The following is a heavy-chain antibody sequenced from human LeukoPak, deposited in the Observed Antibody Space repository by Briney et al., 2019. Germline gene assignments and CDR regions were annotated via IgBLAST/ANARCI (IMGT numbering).Heavy chain of an antibody. V-gene: IGHV1-8*01. D-gene: IGHD7-27*01. J-gene: IGHJ4*02. CDR1: GCTFTSYD. CDR3: ARGPPNWGYDY. Sequence: ASVKVSCKASGCTFTSYDFNWVRQATGQRPEWMGWMSPNSGDTGYVQKFQDRVTMTRNTSISTAYMELSSLRSDDTAVYYCARGPPNWGYDYWGPGTLVTVSS. CDR2: MSPNSGDT.